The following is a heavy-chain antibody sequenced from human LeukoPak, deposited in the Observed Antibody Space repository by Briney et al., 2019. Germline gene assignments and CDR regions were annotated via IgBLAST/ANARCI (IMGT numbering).Heavy chain of an antibody. D-gene: IGHD2-21*01. V-gene: IGHV3-48*01. Sequence: PGGSLRLSCAASGFTFSSYSLNWVRQAPGRGLEWLSYISSGSSTIHYADSVKGRFTISRDNAKNSLYLQMNSLRAEDTAVYYCAKILVADNFDYWGQGTLVTVSS. J-gene: IGHJ4*02. CDR1: GFTFSSYS. CDR2: ISSGSSTI. CDR3: AKILVADNFDY.